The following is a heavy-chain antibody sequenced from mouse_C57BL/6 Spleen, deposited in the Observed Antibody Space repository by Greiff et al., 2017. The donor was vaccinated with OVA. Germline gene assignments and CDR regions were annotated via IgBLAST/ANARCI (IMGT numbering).Heavy chain of an antibody. V-gene: IGHV1-67*01. CDR3: ARKTPLLWLRVLY. CDR1: VYTFTDYA. CDR2: ISTYYGDA. Sequence: QVQLQQSGPELVRPGVSVKISCKGSVYTFTDYAMHWVKQSHAKSLEWIGVISTYYGDASYNQKLKDKATMTVDKSASTAYMELARLTSEDSAVYYCARKTPLLWLRVLYWGQGTTLTVSS. J-gene: IGHJ2*01. D-gene: IGHD2-2*01.